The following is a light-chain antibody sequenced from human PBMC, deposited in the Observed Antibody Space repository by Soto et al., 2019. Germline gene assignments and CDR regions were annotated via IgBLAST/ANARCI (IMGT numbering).Light chain of an antibody. CDR2: GAS. J-gene: IGKJ1*01. Sequence: EIQMTQSPSSLSASVGDRVTITCRASQGISNYLAWYQQKPGKVPKLLIYGASTLQSGVPSRLSSSGSGTDVALIINCPQPKDGANYYLQKYNSAPGTFGQGTKVEIK. V-gene: IGKV1-27*01. CDR3: QKYNSAPGT. CDR1: QGISNY.